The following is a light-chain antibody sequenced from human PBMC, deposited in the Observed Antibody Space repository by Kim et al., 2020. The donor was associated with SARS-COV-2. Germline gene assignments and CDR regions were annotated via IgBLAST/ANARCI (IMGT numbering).Light chain of an antibody. J-gene: IGKJ4*01. Sequence: EIVLTQSPGTLSLSPGERATLSCRASQAASTSYLAWYQQKPGQAPRPLIYGTSTRATGIPDRFSGSGSGTDFTLTISGLEPEDAAVYYCQQYDSPLLTFGGGTKLEI. CDR3: QQYDSPLLT. CDR1: QAASTSY. V-gene: IGKV3-20*01. CDR2: GTS.